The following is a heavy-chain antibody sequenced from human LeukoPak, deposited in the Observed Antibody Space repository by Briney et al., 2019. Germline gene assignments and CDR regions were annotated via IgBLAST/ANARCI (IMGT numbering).Heavy chain of an antibody. Sequence: GGSLRLSCAASGFTFSSYWMSWVRQAPGKGLEWVANIKQDGSEKYYVDSVKGRFTISRDNAKNSLYLQMNSLRAEDTAVYHCARSTRYYYDSSGYSHYGMDVWGQGTTVTVSS. CDR3: ARSTRYYYDSSGYSHYGMDV. J-gene: IGHJ6*02. CDR1: GFTFSSYW. CDR2: IKQDGSEK. D-gene: IGHD3-22*01. V-gene: IGHV3-7*01.